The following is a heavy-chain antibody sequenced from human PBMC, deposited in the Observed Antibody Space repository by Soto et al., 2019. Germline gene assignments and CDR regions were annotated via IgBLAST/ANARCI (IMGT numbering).Heavy chain of an antibody. V-gene: IGHV1-69*01. Sequence: QVQLVQSGAEVKKPGSSVKVSCKASGGTFSSYAISWVRQAPGQGLEWMGGIIPIFGTANYAQKFQGRVTITADESTSTAYMEVSSLGSEDRAVDYCARGIVDTISYYYGIDVWGQGTTVTVSS. CDR3: ARGIVDTISYYYGIDV. CDR2: IIPIFGTA. D-gene: IGHD5-12*01. CDR1: GGTFSSYA. J-gene: IGHJ6*02.